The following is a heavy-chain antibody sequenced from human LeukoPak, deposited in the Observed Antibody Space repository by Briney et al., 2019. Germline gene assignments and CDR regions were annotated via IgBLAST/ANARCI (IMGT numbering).Heavy chain of an antibody. CDR1: GGTFSSYA. Sequence: SVKVSCKASGGTFSSYAISWVRQAPGQGLEWMGGIIPIFGIANYAQKFQGRVTITTDESTSTAYMELSSLRSEDTAVYYCARGGDRAAAGTKPYYYYYYMDVWGKGTTVTVSS. V-gene: IGHV1-69*05. CDR3: ARGGDRAAAGTKPYYYYYYMDV. J-gene: IGHJ6*03. CDR2: IIPIFGIA. D-gene: IGHD6-13*01.